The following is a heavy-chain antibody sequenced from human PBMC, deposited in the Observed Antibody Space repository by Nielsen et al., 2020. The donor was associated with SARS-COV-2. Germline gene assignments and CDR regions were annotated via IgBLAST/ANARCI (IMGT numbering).Heavy chain of an antibody. J-gene: IGHJ6*02. CDR1: GFTFSSYG. CDR3: AKVAGEIYSYGSSYYYYGMDV. CDR2: ISYDGSNK. Sequence: GESLKISCAASGFTFSSYGMHWVRQAPGKGLEWVAVISYDGSNKYYADSVKGRFTISRDNSKNTLYLQMNSLRAEDTAVNYCAKVAGEIYSYGSSYYYYGMDVWGQGTTVTVSS. D-gene: IGHD5-18*01. V-gene: IGHV3-30*18.